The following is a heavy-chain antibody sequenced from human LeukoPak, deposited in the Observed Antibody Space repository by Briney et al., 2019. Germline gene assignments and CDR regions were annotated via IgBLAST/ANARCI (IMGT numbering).Heavy chain of an antibody. V-gene: IGHV4-39*02. Sequence: SETLSLTCTVSGGSISSSSYYWGWIRQPPGKGLEWIGSIYYSGSTYYNPSLKSRVTISVDTSKNQFSLKLSSVTAADTAVYYWARENLSSSWYWGQGTLVTVSS. CDR2: IYYSGST. J-gene: IGHJ4*02. D-gene: IGHD6-13*01. CDR1: GGSISSSSYY. CDR3: ARENLSSSWY.